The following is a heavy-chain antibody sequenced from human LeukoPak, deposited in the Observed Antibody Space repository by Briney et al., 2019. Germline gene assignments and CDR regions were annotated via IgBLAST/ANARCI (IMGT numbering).Heavy chain of an antibody. CDR1: GGSISSYY. CDR3: ARVPGDYGLDY. J-gene: IGHJ4*02. V-gene: IGHV4-59*01. Sequence: SETLSLTCTVSGGSISSYYWSWIRQPPGKGLEWIGYIYYSGSTNYNPSLKSRVTISVDTSKNQFSLRLSSVTAADTAVYYCARVPGDYGLDYWGQGTLVTVSS. CDR2: IYYSGST. D-gene: IGHD4-17*01.